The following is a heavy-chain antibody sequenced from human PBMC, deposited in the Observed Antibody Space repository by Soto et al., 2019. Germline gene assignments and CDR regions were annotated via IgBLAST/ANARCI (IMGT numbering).Heavy chain of an antibody. CDR2: IYYSGST. Sequence: PSETLSLTCTVSGGSISSSSYYWGWIRQPPGKGLEWIGSIYYSGSTYYNPSLKSRVTISVDTSKNQFSLKLSSVTAADTAVYYCARLSGQTTYYYYYYYMDVWGKGTTVTVSS. J-gene: IGHJ6*03. CDR3: ARLSGQTTYYYYYYYMDV. V-gene: IGHV4-39*01. D-gene: IGHD5-12*01. CDR1: GGSISSSSYY.